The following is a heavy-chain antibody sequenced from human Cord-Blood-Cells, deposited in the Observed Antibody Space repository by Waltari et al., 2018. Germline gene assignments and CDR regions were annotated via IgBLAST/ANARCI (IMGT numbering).Heavy chain of an antibody. CDR2: IRNKANSYAT. CDR1: GFTLSGSA. V-gene: IGHV3-73*02. J-gene: IGHJ4*02. CDR3: TSRIAARQDY. D-gene: IGHD6-6*01. Sequence: EVQLVQSGGGSVQPGGSLKLSCAASGFTLSGSAMQWVTQASGKGLEWVGRIRNKANSYATAYAAVVKGRFTISRDDSKNTAYLQMNGLKTEDTAVYYCTSRIAARQDYWGQGTLVTVSS.